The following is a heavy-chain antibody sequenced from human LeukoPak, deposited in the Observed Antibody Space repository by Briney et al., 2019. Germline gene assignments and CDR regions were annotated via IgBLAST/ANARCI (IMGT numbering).Heavy chain of an antibody. J-gene: IGHJ4*02. CDR1: GFTFSSYA. CDR3: AKSAIVQDPYY. Sequence: GRSLRLPCAASGFTFSSYAMSWVRQAPGKGLEWVSAISGSGGSTYHADSVKGRFTISRDNSKNTLYLQMNSLRDEDTAVYYCAKSAIVQDPYYWGQGTLVTVSS. V-gene: IGHV3-23*01. D-gene: IGHD3-22*01. CDR2: ISGSGGST.